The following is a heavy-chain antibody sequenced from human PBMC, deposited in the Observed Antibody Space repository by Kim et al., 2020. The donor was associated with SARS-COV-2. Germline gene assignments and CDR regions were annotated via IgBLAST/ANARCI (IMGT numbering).Heavy chain of an antibody. V-gene: IGHV1-2*02. D-gene: IGHD2-2*01. CDR2: INPNSGGT. CDR3: ARDIPEYQLLAMDV. J-gene: IGHJ6*02. Sequence: ASVKVSCKASGYTFTGYYMHWVRQAPGQGLEWMGWINPNSGGTNYAQKFQGRVTMTRDTSISTAYMELSRLRSDDTAVYYCARDIPEYQLLAMDVWGQGTTVTVSS. CDR1: GYTFTGYY.